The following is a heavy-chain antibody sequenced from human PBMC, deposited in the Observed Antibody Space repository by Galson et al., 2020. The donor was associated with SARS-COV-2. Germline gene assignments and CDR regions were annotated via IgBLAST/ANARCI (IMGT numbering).Heavy chain of an antibody. CDR2: FYKCGNT. V-gene: IGHV4-38-2*01. CDR3: ARVGATIFGPAVDF. CDR1: GYSLSSGYY. Sequence: SEPLSLNCAVSGYSLSSGYYWGWTRQPPGIGLAWIGRFYKCGNTHYNPSVNSRVTISVDMSNNEFSLNLRSVTASETAVYYCARVGATIFGPAVDFWGPGSLVTVAS. J-gene: IGHJ4*02. D-gene: IGHD3-3*01.